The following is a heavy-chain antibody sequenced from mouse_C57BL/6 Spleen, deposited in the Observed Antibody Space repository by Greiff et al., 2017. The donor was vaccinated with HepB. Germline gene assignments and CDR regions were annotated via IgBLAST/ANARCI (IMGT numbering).Heavy chain of an antibody. CDR3: ARGDSNYPFDY. V-gene: IGHV1-50*01. D-gene: IGHD2-5*01. Sequence: QVQLQQSGAELVKPGASVKLSCKASGYTFTSYWMQWVKQRPGQGLEWIGEIDPSDSYTNYNQKFKGKATLTVDTSSSTAYMQLSSLTSEDSAVYYCARGDSNYPFDYWGQGTTLTVSS. J-gene: IGHJ2*01. CDR1: GYTFTSYW. CDR2: IDPSDSYT.